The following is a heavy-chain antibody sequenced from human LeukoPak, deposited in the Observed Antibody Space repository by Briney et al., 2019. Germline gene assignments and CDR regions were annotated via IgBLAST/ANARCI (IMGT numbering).Heavy chain of an antibody. J-gene: IGHJ6*02. CDR2: ISSSGSTI. CDR3: ARVSSRSYYFVGMDV. D-gene: IGHD1-26*01. Sequence: PGGSLRLSCAASGFSFSDYYMSWIRQAPGKGLEWVSYISSSGSTIYYADSVTGRFTISRDNAKNSLFLQMNSLRAEDTAVYYCARVSSRSYYFVGMDVWGQGTTVTVSS. CDR1: GFSFSDYY. V-gene: IGHV3-11*04.